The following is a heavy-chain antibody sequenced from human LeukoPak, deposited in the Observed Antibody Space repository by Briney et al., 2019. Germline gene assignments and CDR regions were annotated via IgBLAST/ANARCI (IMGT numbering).Heavy chain of an antibody. J-gene: IGHJ3*02. CDR2: ISAYNGNT. CDR1: GYTFTSYG. CDR3: AREDGWLRLDDAFDM. D-gene: IGHD5-12*01. Sequence: GSVKVSCKASGYTFTSYGISWVRQAPGPGLEWMGWISAYNGNTNYAQKLQGRVTMTTDTSTSTAYMELRSLRSDDTAVYYCAREDGWLRLDDAFDMGGQGTMVSVSS. V-gene: IGHV1-18*01.